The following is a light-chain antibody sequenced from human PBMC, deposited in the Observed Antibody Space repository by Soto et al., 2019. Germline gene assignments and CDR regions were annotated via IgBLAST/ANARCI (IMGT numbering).Light chain of an antibody. CDR2: DAS. V-gene: IGKV3-11*01. Sequence: EIVLTQSPATLSLSPGERATLSCRASQSVSSYLAWYQQKPGQAPRLLIYDASNRATGIPARFSGSGSGTDFTPTISSLEPEDFAVYYCQQRSNWPPITFGHGKRLEIK. CDR1: QSVSSY. J-gene: IGKJ5*01. CDR3: QQRSNWPPIT.